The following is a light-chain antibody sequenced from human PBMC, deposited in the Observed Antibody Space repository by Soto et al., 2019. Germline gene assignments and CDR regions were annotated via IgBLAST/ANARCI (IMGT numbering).Light chain of an antibody. Sequence: DIQMTQSPSTLSASVGDRVTITCRASQSIRSWLAWYQQKPGKAPHLLIYEASSFESGVPSRFSGSGSGTEVTLTISSLQPDDFVTYYCQQYNSYSRGTFGQGTRVEIK. V-gene: IGKV1-5*01. CDR1: QSIRSW. CDR2: EAS. J-gene: IGKJ1*01. CDR3: QQYNSYSRGT.